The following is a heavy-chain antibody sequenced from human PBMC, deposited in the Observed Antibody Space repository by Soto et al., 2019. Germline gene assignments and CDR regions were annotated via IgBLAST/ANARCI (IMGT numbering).Heavy chain of an antibody. D-gene: IGHD7-27*01. CDR3: GTGDAFDI. CDR2: IKSRKNGGTT. Sequence: EVQLVESGGGLVKPGGSLRLSCAASGLTFSNAWMSWVRQAPGKGLEWVGGIKSRKNGGTTDYAAAVKGRCTISRDDSKNTLYLEMNSLKIEDTAVYYCGTGDAFDIWGQGTMVTVSS. V-gene: IGHV3-15*01. CDR1: GLTFSNAW. J-gene: IGHJ3*02.